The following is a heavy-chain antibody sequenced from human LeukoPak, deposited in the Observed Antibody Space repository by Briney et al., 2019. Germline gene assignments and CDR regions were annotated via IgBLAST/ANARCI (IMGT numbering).Heavy chain of an antibody. J-gene: IGHJ4*02. Sequence: GGSLRLSCAASGFTLSDYDMSWIRQAPGKGLEWVSYISGSRSSSYTNYADSVKGRFTISRDNAKNSLYLQMNSLRAEDTAVYYCARRTMGATADDSGQGTLVTVSS. CDR1: GFTLSDYD. CDR3: ARRTMGATADD. D-gene: IGHD1-26*01. CDR2: ISGSRSSSYT. V-gene: IGHV3-11*06.